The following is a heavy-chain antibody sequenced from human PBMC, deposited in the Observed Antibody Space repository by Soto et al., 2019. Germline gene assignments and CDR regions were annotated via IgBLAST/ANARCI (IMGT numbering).Heavy chain of an antibody. V-gene: IGHV4-31*03. CDR3: ATEEYFGSESSFYYDAMDV. D-gene: IGHD3-10*01. Sequence: QVQLQESGPGLVKPSQTLSLSCTVSGASISIGGYFWSWIPQHTGKGLEWIGHIYYNGSTYYNPSLNSRVTLSVDTAKNQFYLRLTSVTAADTAVYFCATEEYFGSESSFYYDAMDVWVQGTTFTVSS. CDR1: GASISIGGYF. CDR2: IYYNGST. J-gene: IGHJ6*02.